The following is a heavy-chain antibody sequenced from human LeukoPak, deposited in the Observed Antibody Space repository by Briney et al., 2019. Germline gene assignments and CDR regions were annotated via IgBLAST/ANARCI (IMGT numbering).Heavy chain of an antibody. Sequence: SETLSLTCTVSGGSISSGDYYWSWIRQPPGKDLEWIGYIYYNGNTYYNPSLKSRVTISVDTSGNQFSLKLSSLTAADTAVYYCARATYYYYGMDVWGQGTTVTVSS. CDR3: ARATYYYYGMDV. V-gene: IGHV4-30-4*01. CDR1: GGSISSGDYY. J-gene: IGHJ6*02. CDR2: IYYNGNT.